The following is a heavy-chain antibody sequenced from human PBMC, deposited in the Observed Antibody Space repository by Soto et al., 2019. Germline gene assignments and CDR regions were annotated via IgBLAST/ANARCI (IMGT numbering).Heavy chain of an antibody. D-gene: IGHD2-8*01. J-gene: IGHJ6*02. CDR3: ARDIESVTAKHFFYYYAMDV. Sequence: ASVKVSCKASGFPFSNYGLNWVRQAPGQGLEWMGWVSANNGHTNYAQNLQGRVSMTTDTSTSTAYMELRGLTFDDTAVYYCARDIESVTAKHFFYYYAMDVWGQGTTVTVSS. CDR1: GFPFSNYG. V-gene: IGHV1-18*01. CDR2: VSANNGHT.